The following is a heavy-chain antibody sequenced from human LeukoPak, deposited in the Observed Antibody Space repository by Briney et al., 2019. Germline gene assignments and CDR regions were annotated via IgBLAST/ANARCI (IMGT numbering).Heavy chain of an antibody. CDR1: GYSISSSYY. D-gene: IGHD2-8*01. CDR3: ARVGYAPHQYYYYYYYMDV. Sequence: SETLSLTCTVSGYSISSSYYWGWIRQPPGKGLEWIGSIYYSGSTYYNPSLKSRVTISVDTSKNQFSLKLSSVTAADTAVYYCARVGYAPHQYYYYYYYMDVWGKGTTVTVSS. CDR2: IYYSGST. V-gene: IGHV4-38-2*02. J-gene: IGHJ6*03.